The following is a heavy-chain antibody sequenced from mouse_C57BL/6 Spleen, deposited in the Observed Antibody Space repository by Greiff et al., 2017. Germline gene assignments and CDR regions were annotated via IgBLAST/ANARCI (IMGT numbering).Heavy chain of an antibody. D-gene: IGHD2-4*01. V-gene: IGHV1-72*01. CDR3: ARPPRDYDDAWFAY. J-gene: IGHJ3*01. CDR2: IDPNSGGT. Sequence: QVHVKQSGAELVKPGASVKLSCKASGYTFTSYWMHWVKQRPGRGLEWIGRIDPNSGGTKYNEKFKSKATLTVDKPSSTAYMQLSSLTSEDSAVYYCARPPRDYDDAWFAYWGQGTLVTVSA. CDR1: GYTFTSYW.